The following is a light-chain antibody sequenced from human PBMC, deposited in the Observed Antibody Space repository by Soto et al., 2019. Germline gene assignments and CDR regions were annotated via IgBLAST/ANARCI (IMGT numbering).Light chain of an antibody. J-gene: IGKJ4*01. V-gene: IGKV1-9*01. CDR2: ETS. CDR3: LQLNSYPLT. CDR1: QGISSY. Sequence: DTQLTQSPSFLSASVGDRVTITCRASQGISSYLAWYQQKPGKAPKLLIYETSTLQSGVPSRFSGSESGTEFTLTINSLQPEDFATYFCLQLNSYPLTFGGGTRVEIK.